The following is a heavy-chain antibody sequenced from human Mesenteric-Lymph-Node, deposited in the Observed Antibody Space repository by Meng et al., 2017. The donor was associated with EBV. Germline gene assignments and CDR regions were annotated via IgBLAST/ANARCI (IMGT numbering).Heavy chain of an antibody. V-gene: IGHV4-4*02. Sequence: GPGPVKPSGPLSLASAASGGSISSSNWGSWVRQPPGKGLEWIGEIYHSGSTNYNPSLKSRVTISVDKSKNQFSLNLSSVTAADTAVYYCARVGQWLPIDYWGQGTLVTVSS. J-gene: IGHJ4*02. CDR2: IYHSGST. CDR1: GGSISSSNW. CDR3: ARVGQWLPIDY. D-gene: IGHD6-19*01.